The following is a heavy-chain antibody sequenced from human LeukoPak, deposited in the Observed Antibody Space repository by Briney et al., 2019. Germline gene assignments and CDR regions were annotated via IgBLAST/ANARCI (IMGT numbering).Heavy chain of an antibody. Sequence: GGSLRLSCEASGFPFETYGMTWVRQAPGKGLEWVSGITGSSTWTYYADSVRGRFTISRDNSKNTLHLQMNNLTADDTAIYYCARELVSLGTGYFDLWGRGTLVTVSS. CDR3: ARELVSLGTGYFDL. V-gene: IGHV3-23*01. D-gene: IGHD7-27*01. CDR1: GFPFETYG. J-gene: IGHJ2*01. CDR2: ITGSSTWT.